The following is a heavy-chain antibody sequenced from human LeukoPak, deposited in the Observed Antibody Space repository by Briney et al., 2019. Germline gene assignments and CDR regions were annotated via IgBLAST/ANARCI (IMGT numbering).Heavy chain of an antibody. CDR3: ARTKTSLGGSGSFGFDY. CDR1: GFTFSSYS. Sequence: PGGSLRLSCAASGFTFSSYSMNWVRQAPGKGLEWVSSISSSGSYIYYADSVRGRFTISRDNAKNSLYLQMNSLRAEDTAVYNCARTKTSLGGSGSFGFDYWGQGTLVTVSS. V-gene: IGHV3-21*01. J-gene: IGHJ4*02. CDR2: ISSSGSYI. D-gene: IGHD3-10*01.